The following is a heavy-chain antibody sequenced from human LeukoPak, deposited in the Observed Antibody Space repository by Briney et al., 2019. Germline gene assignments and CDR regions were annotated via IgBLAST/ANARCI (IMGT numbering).Heavy chain of an antibody. V-gene: IGHV1-69*13. Sequence: ASVKVSCKASGGTFSSYAISWVRQAPGQGLEWMGGIIPIFGTANYAQKFQGRVTITADESTSTAYMELRSLRSDDTAVYYCARESHVTREDSWGQGTLVIVSS. D-gene: IGHD1-26*01. CDR3: ARESHVTREDS. J-gene: IGHJ4*02. CDR1: GGTFSSYA. CDR2: IIPIFGTA.